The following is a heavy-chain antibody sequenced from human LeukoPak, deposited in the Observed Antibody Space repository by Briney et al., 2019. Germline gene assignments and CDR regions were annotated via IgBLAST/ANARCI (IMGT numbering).Heavy chain of an antibody. D-gene: IGHD3-10*01. CDR3: AALGSGSYSLDY. CDR2: IYYSGST. CDR1: AYSISSGYF. Sequence: PSETLSLTCTVSAYSISSGYFWGWIRQPPGKGLEWIGYIYYSGSTNYNPSLKSRVTISVDTSKNQFSLKLSSVTAADTAVYYCAALGSGSYSLDYWGQGTLVTVSS. J-gene: IGHJ4*02. V-gene: IGHV4-61*01.